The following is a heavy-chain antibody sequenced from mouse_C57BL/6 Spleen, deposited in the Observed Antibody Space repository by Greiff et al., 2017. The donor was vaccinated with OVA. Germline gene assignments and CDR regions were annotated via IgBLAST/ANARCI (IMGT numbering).Heavy chain of an antibody. Sequence: QVQLQQPGAELVRPGSSVKLSCKASGYTFTSYWMHWVKQRPIQGLEWIGNIDPSDSETHYNQKFKDKVTLTVDKSSSTAYMQLSHLTSEDSAVYYCAREDYGSSSMDDWGHGTSVTVSS. V-gene: IGHV1-52*01. CDR3: AREDYGSSSMDD. J-gene: IGHJ4*01. D-gene: IGHD1-1*01. CDR1: GYTFTSYW. CDR2: IDPSDSET.